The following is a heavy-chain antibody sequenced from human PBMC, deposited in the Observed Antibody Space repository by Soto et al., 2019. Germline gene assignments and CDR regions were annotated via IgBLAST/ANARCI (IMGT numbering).Heavy chain of an antibody. CDR1: GGSFSGYY. CDR3: ARMKSVSMTTAHFDY. D-gene: IGHD4-4*01. CDR2: INHSGST. Sequence: SETLSLTCAVYGGSFSGYYWSWIRQPPGKGLEWIGEINHSGSTNYNPSLKSRVTISVDTSKNQFSLKLSSVTAADTAVYYCARMKSVSMTTAHFDYWGQGTLVTVSS. V-gene: IGHV4-34*01. J-gene: IGHJ4*02.